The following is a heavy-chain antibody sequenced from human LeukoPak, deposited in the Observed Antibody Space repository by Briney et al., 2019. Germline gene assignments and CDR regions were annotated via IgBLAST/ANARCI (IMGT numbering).Heavy chain of an antibody. Sequence: GGSLRLSCAASGFTFSSYSMNWVRQAPGKGLEWVSYISSSSSTIYYADSVKGRFTISRDNAKNSLYLQMNSLRAEDTAVYYCARDEGYSYGLFDYWGQGTLVTVSS. CDR1: GFTFSSYS. CDR3: ARDEGYSYGLFDY. CDR2: ISSSSSTI. V-gene: IGHV3-48*01. J-gene: IGHJ4*02. D-gene: IGHD5-18*01.